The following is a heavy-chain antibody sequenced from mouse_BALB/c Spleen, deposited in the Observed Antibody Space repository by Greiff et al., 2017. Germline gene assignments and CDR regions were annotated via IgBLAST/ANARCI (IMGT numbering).Heavy chain of an antibody. CDR1: GYTFSSYW. Sequence: QVQLQQSGAELVRPGSSVKISCKATGYTFSSYWIEWVKQRPGHGLEWIGEILPGSGSTNYNEKFKGKATFTADTSSNTAYMQLSSLTSEDSAVYYCARGRVWFAYWGQGTLVTVSA. J-gene: IGHJ3*01. CDR2: ILPGSGST. V-gene: IGHV1-9*01. CDR3: ARGRVWFAY.